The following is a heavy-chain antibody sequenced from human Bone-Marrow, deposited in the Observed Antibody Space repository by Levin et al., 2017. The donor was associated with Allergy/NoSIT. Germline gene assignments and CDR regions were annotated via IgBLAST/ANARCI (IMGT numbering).Heavy chain of an antibody. D-gene: IGHD3-22*01. CDR3: ATQVPYYYDNSATLGWNWFDP. Sequence: PSETLSLTCSVSGGSISSSSYYWGWIRQPPGKGLEWIGSIYYTGSTYYNPSLKSRVTISVDTSKKQFSLNLTSVTAADTAVYYCATQVPYYYDNSATLGWNWFDPWGQGTLVTVSS. V-gene: IGHV4-39*01. J-gene: IGHJ5*02. CDR1: GGSISSSSYY. CDR2: IYYTGST.